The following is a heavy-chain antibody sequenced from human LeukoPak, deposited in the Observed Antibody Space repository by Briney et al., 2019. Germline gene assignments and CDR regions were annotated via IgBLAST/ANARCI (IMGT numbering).Heavy chain of an antibody. CDR3: ARSRRVGWFDP. J-gene: IGHJ5*02. V-gene: IGHV4-31*03. CDR1: GGSISSGGYY. D-gene: IGHD5-24*01. CDR2: IYYSGST. Sequence: TSQTLSLTCTVSGGSISSGGYYWSWIRQHPGKGLEWIGYIYYSGSTYYNPSLKSRVTISVDTSKNQFSLKLSSVTAADTAVYYCARSRRVGWFDPWGQGTLVTVSS.